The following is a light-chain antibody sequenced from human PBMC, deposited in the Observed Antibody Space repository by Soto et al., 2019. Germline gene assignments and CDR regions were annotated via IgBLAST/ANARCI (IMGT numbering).Light chain of an antibody. CDR2: KAS. CDR3: QQRSNWPALT. J-gene: IGKJ4*01. Sequence: DIQMTQSPSSLSASVGDRVTITCRASQSISSWLAWYQQKPGKAPKLLINKASSLESGVPSRFSGSGSGTDFTLTISSLEPEDFAVYYCQQRSNWPALTFGGGTKVDIK. V-gene: IGKV1-5*03. CDR1: QSISSW.